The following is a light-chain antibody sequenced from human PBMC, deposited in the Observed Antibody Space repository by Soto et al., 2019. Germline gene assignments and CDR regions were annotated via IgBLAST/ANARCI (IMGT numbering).Light chain of an antibody. CDR1: QSLVYSDGNTS. J-gene: IGKJ1*01. V-gene: IGKV2-30*01. Sequence: EVVMTQSPLSLPVPLGRPASISCRSSQSLVYSDGNTSLPWFQQRPGQAPRRLIHKVSIRDSGVPDRFSGSGSGTDFTLKISRVEPEDVGVYYCMQHTHWPWTFGQGTKVDIK. CDR2: KVS. CDR3: MQHTHWPWT.